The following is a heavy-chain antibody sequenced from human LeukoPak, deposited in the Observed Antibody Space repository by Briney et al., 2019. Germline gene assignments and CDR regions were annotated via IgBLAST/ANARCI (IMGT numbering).Heavy chain of an antibody. CDR3: VKGFYDILTAYWGGGDY. CDR2: IWYDGSNK. D-gene: IGHD3-9*01. V-gene: IGHV3-30*02. J-gene: IGHJ4*02. Sequence: GGSLRLSCAASGFTFSSYGMHWVRQASGKGLEWVAVIWYDGSNKYYADSVKGRFTISRDNSKNTLYLQMSSLRADDTAVYYCVKGFYDILTAYWGGGDYWGQGTLVTVSS. CDR1: GFTFSSYG.